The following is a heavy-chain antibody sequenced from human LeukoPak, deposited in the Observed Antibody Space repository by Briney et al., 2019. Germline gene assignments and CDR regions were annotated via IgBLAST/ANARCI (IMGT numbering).Heavy chain of an antibody. J-gene: IGHJ4*02. CDR3: ARHGSPAAMVYFGY. Sequence: RASETLSLTCTVSGGSISSYYWGWIRQPPGKGLEWIGSIYYSGSTYYNPSLKSRVTISVDTSKNQFSLKLSSVTAADTAVYYCARHGSPAAMVYFGYWGQGTLVTVSS. V-gene: IGHV4-39*01. D-gene: IGHD5-18*01. CDR1: GGSISSYY. CDR2: IYYSGST.